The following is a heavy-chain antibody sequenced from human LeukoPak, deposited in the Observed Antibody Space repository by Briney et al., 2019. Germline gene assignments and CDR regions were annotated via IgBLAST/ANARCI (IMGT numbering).Heavy chain of an antibody. J-gene: IGHJ4*02. CDR2: MNPNSGGT. CDR1: GYTFTDYY. V-gene: IGHV1-2*02. CDR3: ATSRGGTSFDY. D-gene: IGHD2-2*01. Sequence: ASVTVSCKASGYTFTDYYVHWVRQAPGQGLEWMGWMNPNSGGTNYAQRFQGRVTMTRDTSSSTAYMELTRLRFDDTAVFYCATSRGGTSFDYWGQGTLVTVSS.